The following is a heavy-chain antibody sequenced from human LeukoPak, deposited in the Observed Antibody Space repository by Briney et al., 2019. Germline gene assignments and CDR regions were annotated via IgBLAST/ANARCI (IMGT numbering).Heavy chain of an antibody. J-gene: IGHJ4*02. D-gene: IGHD3-3*02. CDR1: GFRLTTYG. Sequence: GGSLRLSCEVSGFRLTTYGTHWVRQAPGKGLEWVAYIPFDGSDEYYVDSVKGRFSISRDNSKNTLFLQMDSLRPEDTAVYYCVSRESPLDPFDYWGQGTLVTVSS. CDR3: VSRESPLDPFDY. CDR2: IPFDGSDE. V-gene: IGHV3-30*02.